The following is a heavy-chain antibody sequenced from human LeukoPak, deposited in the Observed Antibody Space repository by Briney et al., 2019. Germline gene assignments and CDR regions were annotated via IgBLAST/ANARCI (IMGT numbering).Heavy chain of an antibody. V-gene: IGHV3-49*04. CDR3: TRPVVPAAINLDYYYYMDV. CDR2: IRSKAYGGTT. J-gene: IGHJ6*03. Sequence: PGGSLRLSCTASGFTFGDYAMSWVRQPPGKGLEWVGFIRSKAYGGTTEYAASVKGRFTISRDDSKSIAYLQMNGLKTEDTAVYYCTRPVVPAAINLDYYYYMDVWGKGTTVTVSS. D-gene: IGHD2-2*02. CDR1: GFTFGDYA.